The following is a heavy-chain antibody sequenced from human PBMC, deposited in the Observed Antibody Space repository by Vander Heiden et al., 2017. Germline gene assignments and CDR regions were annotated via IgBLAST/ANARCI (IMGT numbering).Heavy chain of an antibody. CDR3: ATLTYFYDTSGAPEDY. CDR1: GVPISCGGFF. D-gene: IGHD3-22*01. CDR2: IYYSGST. V-gene: IGHV4-31*03. J-gene: IGHJ4*02. Sequence: QVQLQESGPGLVKPLQTLSLTCTVPGVPISCGGFFWARIRQHPGKGLEWIGYIYYSGSTNYNPSLKSRITISVDTSKNQFSLKLSSVTAADTAVYYCATLTYFYDTSGAPEDYWGQGTLVTVSS.